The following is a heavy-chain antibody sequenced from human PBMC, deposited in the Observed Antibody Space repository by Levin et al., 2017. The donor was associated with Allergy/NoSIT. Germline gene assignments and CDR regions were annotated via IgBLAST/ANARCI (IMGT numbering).Heavy chain of an antibody. CDR2: ISSSSSI. D-gene: IGHD4-17*01. V-gene: IGHV3-48*02. J-gene: IGHJ4*02. CDR3: AREDYGNFDY. CDR1: GFTFSSYS. Sequence: GGSLRLSCAASGFTFSSYSMNWVRQAPGKGLEWVSYISSSSSIYYADSVKGRFTISRDNAKNSLYLQMNSLGDEDTAVYYCAREDYGNFDYWGQGTLVTVSS.